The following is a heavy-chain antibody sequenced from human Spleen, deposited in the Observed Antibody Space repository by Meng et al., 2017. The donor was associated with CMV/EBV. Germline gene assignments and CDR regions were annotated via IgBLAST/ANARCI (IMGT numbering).Heavy chain of an antibody. Sequence: GGSIEEYGRGWVRQAPGKGLEWVYSISWNGDRTGKADSVKGRFTISRDKAKNSLYLQMNSLRAEDTAMYYCARDQSIYGFWSDVPYWGQGTLVTVSS. D-gene: IGHD3-3*01. CDR1: GGSIEEYG. J-gene: IGHJ4*02. CDR2: ISWNGDRT. V-gene: IGHV3-20*03. CDR3: ARDQSIYGFWSDVPY.